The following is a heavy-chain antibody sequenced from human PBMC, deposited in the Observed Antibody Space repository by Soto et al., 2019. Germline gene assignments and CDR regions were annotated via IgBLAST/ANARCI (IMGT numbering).Heavy chain of an antibody. V-gene: IGHV3-23*01. J-gene: IGHJ5*02. CDR3: AKVSTYGKRWFDP. Sequence: PGGSLSPSCPASGFTFSSYAMSWVRRAPGKGLEWVSAISGSGVSTYYADSVKSRFTISRDNSKNTLYLQMNSLRAEDTAVYYCAKVSTYGKRWFDPWGQGTLVTVSS. CDR2: ISGSGVST. D-gene: IGHD4-17*01. CDR1: GFTFSSYA.